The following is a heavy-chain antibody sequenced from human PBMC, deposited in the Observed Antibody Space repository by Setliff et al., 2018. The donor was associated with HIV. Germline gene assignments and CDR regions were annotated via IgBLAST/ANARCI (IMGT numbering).Heavy chain of an antibody. CDR2: SIPVFGPP. CDR1: GGTFSIFS. J-gene: IGHJ4*02. V-gene: IGHV1-69*13. D-gene: IGHD6-6*01. CDR3: ARDPTGGAARFDY. Sequence: SVKVSCKTSGGTFSIFSITWVRRAPGQGLEWLGGSIPVFGPPNYAQKFQRRLTITADESTNTAYMELSSLKSEDTAVYYCARDPTGGAARFDYWGQGTLVTVSS.